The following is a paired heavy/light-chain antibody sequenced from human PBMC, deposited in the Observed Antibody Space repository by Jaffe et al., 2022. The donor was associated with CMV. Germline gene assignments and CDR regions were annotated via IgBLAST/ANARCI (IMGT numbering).Heavy chain of an antibody. V-gene: IGHV4-39*01. Sequence: QLQLQESGPGLVKPSETLSLTCTVSGGSISSSSYYWGWIRQPPGKGLEWIGSIYYSGSTYYNPSLKSRVTISVDTSKNQFSLKLSSVTAADTAVYYCARTYYYDSSGYYAGGYYFDYWGQGTLVTVSS. CDR1: GGSISSSSYY. D-gene: IGHD3-22*01. J-gene: IGHJ4*02. CDR2: IYYSGST. CDR3: ARTYYYDSSGYYAGGYYFDY.
Light chain of an antibody. V-gene: IGLV2-8*01. CDR1: SSDVGGYNY. J-gene: IGLJ3*02. CDR2: EVS. Sequence: QSALTQPPSASGSPGQSVTISCTGTSSDVGGYNYVSWYQQHPGKAPKLMIYEVSKRPSGVPDRFSGSKSGNTASLTVSGLQAEDEADYYCSSYAGSYVGFGGGTKLTVL. CDR3: SSYAGSYVG.